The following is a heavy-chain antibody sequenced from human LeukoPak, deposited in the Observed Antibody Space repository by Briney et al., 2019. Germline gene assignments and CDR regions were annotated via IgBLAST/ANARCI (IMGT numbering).Heavy chain of an antibody. V-gene: IGHV4-59*01. CDR2: IYYSGST. J-gene: IGHJ2*01. Sequence: SETLSLTCTVSGGSISSYYWSWIRQPPGKGLEWIGYIYYSGSTNYNPSLKSRVTISVDTSKNQFSLKLSSVTAADTAEYYCARDTAVAGTWYFDLWGRGTLVTVSS. CDR3: ARDTAVAGTWYFDL. D-gene: IGHD6-19*01. CDR1: GGSISSYY.